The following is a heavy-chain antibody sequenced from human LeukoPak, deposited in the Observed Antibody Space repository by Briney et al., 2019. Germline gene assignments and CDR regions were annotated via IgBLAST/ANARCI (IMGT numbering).Heavy chain of an antibody. CDR3: ARDASTSSLYGMDV. Sequence: GAPVKVSCKASGCTFTSYGISWVRQAPGQGLEWMGWISAYNGNTNYAQKLQGRVTMTTDTSTSTAYMELRSLRSDDTAVYHCARDASTSSLYGMDVWGQGTTVTVSS. CDR2: ISAYNGNT. D-gene: IGHD2-2*01. CDR1: GCTFTSYG. J-gene: IGHJ6*02. V-gene: IGHV1-18*01.